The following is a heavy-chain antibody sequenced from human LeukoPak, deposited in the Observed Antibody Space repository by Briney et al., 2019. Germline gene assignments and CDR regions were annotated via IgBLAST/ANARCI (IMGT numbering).Heavy chain of an antibody. Sequence: GASVKVSCKVSGCTLTELSMDWVRQAPGKGLEWVGGFDPEDGETIYAQKFQGRVTMTEDTSTDTAYMELSSLRSEDTAVYYCATSLVALGSTWGQGTLVTVSS. CDR1: GCTLTELS. D-gene: IGHD2-8*02. CDR3: ATSLVALGST. CDR2: FDPEDGET. V-gene: IGHV1-24*01. J-gene: IGHJ5*02.